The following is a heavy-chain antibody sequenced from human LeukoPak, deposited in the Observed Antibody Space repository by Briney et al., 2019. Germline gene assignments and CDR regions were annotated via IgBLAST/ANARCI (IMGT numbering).Heavy chain of an antibody. Sequence: PGGSLRLSCAASGFTFSSYAMPWVRQAPGKGLEWVAVISYDGSNKYYADSVKGRYTISRDNSKNTLYLQMNSLRAEDTAVYYCARDRGEYCSSTSCQQFDYWGQGTLVTVSS. CDR1: GFTFSSYA. V-gene: IGHV3-30-3*01. CDR3: ARDRGEYCSSTSCQQFDY. D-gene: IGHD2-2*01. J-gene: IGHJ4*02. CDR2: ISYDGSNK.